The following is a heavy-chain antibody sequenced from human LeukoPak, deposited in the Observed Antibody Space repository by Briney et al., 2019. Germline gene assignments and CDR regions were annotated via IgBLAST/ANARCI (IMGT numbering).Heavy chain of an antibody. V-gene: IGHV1-46*01. CDR2: INPSGGST. CDR1: GYTFTSYY. CDR3: AREVWMGGYSTNASGGIDGMDV. D-gene: IGHD5-18*01. J-gene: IGHJ6*02. Sequence: VASVKVSCKASGYTFTSYYMHWVRQAPGQGLEWMGIINPSGGSTSYAQKFQGRVTMTRDTSTSTVYTELSSLRSEDTAVYYCAREVWMGGYSTNASGGIDGMDVWGQGTTVTVSS.